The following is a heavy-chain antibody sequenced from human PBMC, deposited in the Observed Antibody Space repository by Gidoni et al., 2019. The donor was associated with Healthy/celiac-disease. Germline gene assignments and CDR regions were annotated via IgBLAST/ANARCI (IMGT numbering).Heavy chain of an antibody. J-gene: IGHJ4*02. CDR2: IFSNDEN. CDR3: ARNREYYDFTWEPFDY. CDR1: VFSLSTARMV. Sequence: QVTLLESGPVLVTPTETLTLTCTVSVFSLSTARMVGSWIRQPPGQALEWLAHIFSNDENSYSTSLKSRLTMSKDTSKSQVVLTMTNMDPVYTATYDCARNREYYDFTWEPFDYWGQGTLVTVSS. D-gene: IGHD3-3*01. V-gene: IGHV2-26*01.